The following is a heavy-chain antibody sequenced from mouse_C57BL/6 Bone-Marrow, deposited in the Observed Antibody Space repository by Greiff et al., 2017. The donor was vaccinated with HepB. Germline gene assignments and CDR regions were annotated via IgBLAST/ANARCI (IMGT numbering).Heavy chain of an antibody. CDR1: GFTFSSYA. Sequence: EVKLMESGGGLVKPGGSLKLSCAASGFTFSSYAMSWVRQTPEKRLEWVATISDGGSYTYYPDNVKGRFTISRDNAKNNLYLQMSHLKSEDTAMYYCARDPSIYYDYDEFAYWGQGTLVTVSA. CDR3: ARDPSIYYDYDEFAY. V-gene: IGHV5-4*01. D-gene: IGHD2-4*01. J-gene: IGHJ3*01. CDR2: ISDGGSYT.